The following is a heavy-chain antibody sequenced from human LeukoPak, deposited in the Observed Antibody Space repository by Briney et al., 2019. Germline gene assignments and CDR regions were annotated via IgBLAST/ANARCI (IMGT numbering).Heavy chain of an antibody. CDR3: ARDGGIVVAGRWFDY. D-gene: IGHD6-19*01. Sequence: GRSLRLSCAASGFTFNSYAMHWVRQAPGKGLEWVSVISSDGSHKYYADSVKGRFTISRDNSKTTLYLQMNSLRAEDTAVYYCARDGGIVVAGRWFDYWGQGTLVTVSS. J-gene: IGHJ4*02. CDR2: ISSDGSHK. CDR1: GFTFNSYA. V-gene: IGHV3-30-3*01.